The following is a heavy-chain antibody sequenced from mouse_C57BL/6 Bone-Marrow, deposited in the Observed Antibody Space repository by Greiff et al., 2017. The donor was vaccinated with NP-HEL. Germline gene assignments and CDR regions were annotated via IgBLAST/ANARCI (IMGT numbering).Heavy chain of an antibody. CDR1: GYTFTSYW. J-gene: IGHJ2*01. V-gene: IGHV1-55*01. D-gene: IGHD1-1*01. CDR2: IYPGSGST. Sequence: QVQLQQPGAELVKPGASVKMSCKASGYTFTSYWITWVKQRPGQGLEWIGDIYPGSGSTNYNEKFKSKATLTVDTSSSTAYMQLSSLTSEDSAVYYCARWDYGDYYFDYWGQGTTLTVSS. CDR3: ARWDYGDYYFDY.